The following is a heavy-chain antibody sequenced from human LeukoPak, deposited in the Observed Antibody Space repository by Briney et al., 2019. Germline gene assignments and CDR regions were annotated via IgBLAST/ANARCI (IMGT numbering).Heavy chain of an antibody. V-gene: IGHV1-2*02. D-gene: IGHD3-22*01. J-gene: IGHJ6*03. CDR2: INPNSGGT. CDR1: GYTFTGYY. Sequence: ASVKVSCKASGYTFTGYYMHRVRQAPGQGLEWMGWINPNSGGTNYAQKFQGRVTMTRDTSISTAYMELSRLRPDDTAVYYCARASTWSYYDSSGYYQPRDYYYYMDVWGKGTTVTISS. CDR3: ARASTWSYYDSSGYYQPRDYYYYMDV.